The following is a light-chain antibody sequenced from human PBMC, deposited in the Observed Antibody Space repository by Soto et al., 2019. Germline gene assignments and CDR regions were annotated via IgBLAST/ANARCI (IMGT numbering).Light chain of an antibody. Sequence: DIQITQSPSTLPSSVRDRVTITCRASQSVSGWLAWYQQKPGEAPKLLIYDASALPRGVPSRFSGSGSGTKFTLTIASLQPDDFATYYCQQYETFSGTFGPGTKVDIK. CDR1: QSVSGW. V-gene: IGKV1-5*01. CDR2: DAS. CDR3: QQYETFSGT. J-gene: IGKJ1*01.